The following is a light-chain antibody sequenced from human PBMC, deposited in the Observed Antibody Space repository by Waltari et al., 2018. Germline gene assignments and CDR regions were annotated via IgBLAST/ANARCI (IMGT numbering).Light chain of an antibody. V-gene: IGKV1-8*01. CDR2: AAS. Sequence: AIRMTQSPSSLSASTGDRVTLTCRASQGISSYLAWYQQKPGKAPKLLIYAASTLQSGVPSRFSGSGSGTDFTLTISCLQSEDFATYYCQQYYSYPSWTFGQGTKVEIK. CDR1: QGISSY. CDR3: QQYYSYPSWT. J-gene: IGKJ1*01.